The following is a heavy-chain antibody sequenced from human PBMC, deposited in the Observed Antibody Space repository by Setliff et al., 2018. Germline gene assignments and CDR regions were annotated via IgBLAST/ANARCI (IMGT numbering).Heavy chain of an antibody. J-gene: IGHJ4*02. Sequence: PSETLSLTCTVSGGSISYNYWSWIRQLAGKGLQWIGRINTSGSTKYNPSLKSRVTMSVDTSKNQFSLKLSAVTAADTAVYYCARDVGGEGYFDSWGQGTLVTVSS. D-gene: IGHD3-10*01. CDR3: ARDVGGEGYFDS. V-gene: IGHV4-4*07. CDR1: GGSISYNY. CDR2: INTSGST.